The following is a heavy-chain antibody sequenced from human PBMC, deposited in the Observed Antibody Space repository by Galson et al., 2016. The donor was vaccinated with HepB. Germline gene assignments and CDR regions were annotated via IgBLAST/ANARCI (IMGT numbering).Heavy chain of an antibody. D-gene: IGHD6-19*01. J-gene: IGHJ4*02. CDR2: ISPYNGHT. Sequence: SVKVSCKASGYTFNTYGVAWVRQAPGQGLEWMGWISPYNGHTNYAQNFQGRVTMTTDTSTSTAFLELRSLGSDDTAIYYCARESGVGVAVDYWGQGTLVTVSS. CDR1: GYTFNTYG. V-gene: IGHV1-18*01. CDR3: ARESGVGVAVDY.